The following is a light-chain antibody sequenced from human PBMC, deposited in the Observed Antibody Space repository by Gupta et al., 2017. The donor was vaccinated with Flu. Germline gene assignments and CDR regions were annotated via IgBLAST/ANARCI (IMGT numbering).Light chain of an antibody. J-gene: IGKJ2*03. Sequence: DIQMPQSPSPLSSSVGDRVTITGRASQSINNLLAWYQQKPGKDPKLLIYKASNLESGVPSRVSGSGSGTDFTLTIISLQPYDFETYYCHQCYTYPSFGQGTKLEIK. CDR3: HQCYTYPS. CDR2: KAS. V-gene: IGKV1-5*03. CDR1: QSINNL.